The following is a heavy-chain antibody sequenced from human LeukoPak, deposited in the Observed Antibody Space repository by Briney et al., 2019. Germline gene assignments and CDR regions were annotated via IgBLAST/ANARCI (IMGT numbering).Heavy chain of an antibody. CDR1: GFTFSSYW. CDR2: IKQDGSEK. J-gene: IGHJ4*02. CDR3: AREAVVPAAGSGYYFDY. Sequence: GGSLRLSCAASGFTFSSYWMSWVRQAPGKGLEWVANIKQDGSEKYYVDSVKGRFTISRDNAKNSLYLQMNSLRAEDTAVYYCAREAVVPAAGSGYYFDYWGQGTLVTVSS. V-gene: IGHV3-7*01. D-gene: IGHD2-2*01.